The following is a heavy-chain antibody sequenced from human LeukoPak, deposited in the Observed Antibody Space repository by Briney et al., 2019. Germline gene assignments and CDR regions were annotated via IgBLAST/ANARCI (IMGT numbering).Heavy chain of an antibody. Sequence: GGSLRLSCAASGFTFSSFALHWVRQAPGKGLEWVAVISYEDGSNKYYADSVKGRFTISRDNSKHTVYLQMNSLRTEDTAVYYCARESGGNTPYYFDYWGQGTLVTVSS. J-gene: IGHJ4*02. CDR2: ISYEDGSNK. CDR3: ARESGGNTPYYFDY. CDR1: GFTFSSFA. V-gene: IGHV3-30*04. D-gene: IGHD2-2*02.